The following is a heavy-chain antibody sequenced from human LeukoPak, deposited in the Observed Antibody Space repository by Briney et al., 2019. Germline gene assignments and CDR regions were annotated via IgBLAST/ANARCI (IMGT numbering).Heavy chain of an antibody. V-gene: IGHV4-59*01. CDR3: ARTHSGYVSYYYMDV. CDR2: IYYSGST. J-gene: IGHJ6*03. Sequence: PSETLPLTCTVSGGSISSYYWSWIRQPPGKGLEWIGYIYYSGSTNYNPSLKSRVTISVDTSKNQFSLKLSSVTAADTAVYYCARTHSGYVSYYYMDVWGKGTTVTVSS. D-gene: IGHD5-12*01. CDR1: GGSISSYY.